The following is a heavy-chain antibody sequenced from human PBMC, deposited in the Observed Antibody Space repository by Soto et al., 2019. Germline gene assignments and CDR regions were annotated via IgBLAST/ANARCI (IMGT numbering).Heavy chain of an antibody. V-gene: IGHV1-8*01. CDR3: ALYCSSTSCYVTY. D-gene: IGHD2-2*01. Sequence: GASVKVSCKASGYTFASYDIRWVRQATGQGLEWMGWMNPNSGNTGYAQKFQGRVTMTRNTSISTAYMELSSLRSEDTAVYYCALYCSSTSCYVTYWGKGTLVTVSP. CDR1: GYTFASYD. J-gene: IGHJ4*02. CDR2: MNPNSGNT.